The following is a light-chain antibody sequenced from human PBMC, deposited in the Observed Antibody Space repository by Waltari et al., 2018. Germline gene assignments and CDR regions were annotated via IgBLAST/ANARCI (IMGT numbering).Light chain of an antibody. Sequence: QSALTQPPSASGSPGQSVTISCTGTSSDIGAYNFVSWYQQHPGKAPKRMIYEVSKRPSVVPDRFSGSKSGYTASLTVAGLQAEDEAVYYCSSYGGRNNLIFGGGTKLTVL. CDR2: EVS. CDR1: SSDIGAYNF. J-gene: IGLJ2*01. V-gene: IGLV2-8*01. CDR3: SSYGGRNNLI.